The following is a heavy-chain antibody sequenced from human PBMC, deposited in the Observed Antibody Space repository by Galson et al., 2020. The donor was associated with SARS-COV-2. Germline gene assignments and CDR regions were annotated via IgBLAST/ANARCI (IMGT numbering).Heavy chain of an antibody. V-gene: IGHV3-23*01. CDR3: ASLFYAGRAVAGPFDY. Sequence: TGGSLRLSCAASGFNFSIYAMTWVRQAPGKGLEWVLTISNSGGGTYYKDSVKGRFTISRDNSKNTLYLQMKRLRGEDTAVYYCASLFYAGRAVAGPFDYWGQGTAVTVSS. J-gene: IGHJ4*02. D-gene: IGHD6-19*01. CDR2: ISNSGGGT. CDR1: GFNFSIYA.